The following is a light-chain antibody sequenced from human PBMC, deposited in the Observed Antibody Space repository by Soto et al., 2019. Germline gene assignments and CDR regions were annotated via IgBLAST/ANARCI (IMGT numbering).Light chain of an antibody. J-gene: IGLJ2*01. CDR1: SSDVGGYNY. Sequence: QSALTQPASVSGSPGQSITISCTGTSSDVGGYNYVSWYQQYPGKAPKLMIYDVTNRPSGVSNRFSGSRSGSTASLAISGVQAEDEADYYCTSYTTSDTVLFGGGTKLTVL. CDR2: DVT. CDR3: TSYTTSDTVL. V-gene: IGLV2-14*01.